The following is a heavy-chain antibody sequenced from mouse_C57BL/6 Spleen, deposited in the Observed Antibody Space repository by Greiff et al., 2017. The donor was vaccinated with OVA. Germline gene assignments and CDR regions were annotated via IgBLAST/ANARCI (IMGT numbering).Heavy chain of an antibody. J-gene: IGHJ2*01. D-gene: IGHD1-1*01. V-gene: IGHV5-6*01. CDR3: ARQSITTVVFDY. Sequence: EVQLQESGGDLVKPGGSLKLSCAASGFTFSSYGMSWVRQTPDKRLEWVATISSGGSYTYYPDSVKGRFTISRDNAKNTLYLQMSSLKSEDTAMYYCARQSITTVVFDYWGQGTTLTVSS. CDR1: GFTFSSYG. CDR2: ISSGGSYT.